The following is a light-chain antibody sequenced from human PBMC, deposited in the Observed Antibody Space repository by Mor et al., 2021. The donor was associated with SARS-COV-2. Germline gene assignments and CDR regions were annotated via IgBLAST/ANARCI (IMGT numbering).Light chain of an antibody. V-gene: IGKV3-20*01. CDR2: DAS. J-gene: IGKJ2*01. Sequence: QPPRLLIFDASSRPTGIPDRFSVSGSGTDFTLTISRVEPEDFAVYHCHQFGSSVFSFGQGSRLEMK. CDR3: HQFGSSVFS.